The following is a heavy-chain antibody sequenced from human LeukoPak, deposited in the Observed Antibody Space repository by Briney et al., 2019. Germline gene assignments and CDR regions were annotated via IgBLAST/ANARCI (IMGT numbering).Heavy chain of an antibody. D-gene: IGHD1-14*01. Sequence: GGSLRLSCAAAGFTFSTYGMTWVRQAPGKGLEWVSGIRGDGGGTYYADSVKGRFTISRDNSKNTLYLQMNSLRAEDTAVYYCARDGTLDYWGQGTLVTVSP. V-gene: IGHV3-23*01. CDR3: ARDGTLDY. J-gene: IGHJ4*02. CDR1: GFTFSTYG. CDR2: IRGDGGGT.